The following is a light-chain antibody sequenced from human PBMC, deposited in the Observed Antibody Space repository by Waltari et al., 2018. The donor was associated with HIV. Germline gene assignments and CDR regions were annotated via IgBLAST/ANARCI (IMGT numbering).Light chain of an antibody. Sequence: EIVMTPSPAPLSVSPGERATFSCRASQSIRTNLAWYQQKPGQIPRLVIYGASTSATGIPPRFSGSGSGTDFTLTISRLQSEDFAVYYCQQYHRTPITFGQGTRLEIK. V-gene: IGKV3-15*01. CDR2: GAS. CDR3: QQYHRTPIT. J-gene: IGKJ5*01. CDR1: QSIRTN.